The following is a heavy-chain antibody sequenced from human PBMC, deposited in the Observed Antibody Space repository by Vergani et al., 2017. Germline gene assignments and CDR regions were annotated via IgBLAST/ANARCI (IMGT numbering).Heavy chain of an antibody. J-gene: IGHJ5*02. V-gene: IGHV4-4*07. CDR1: GASISSYF. CDR3: ARDQWDDDGPRGWFAP. CDR2: VHTDGTA. D-gene: IGHD5-24*01. Sequence: VQLQESGPGLLKPSETLSLTCSVSGASISSYFWSWIRQPAGKGLEWLGRVHTDGTAYYNPSLRTRVRLSAYLSQSQFSLKMTSLTAADTAVYFCARDQWDDDGPRGWFAPWGQGILVTVSS.